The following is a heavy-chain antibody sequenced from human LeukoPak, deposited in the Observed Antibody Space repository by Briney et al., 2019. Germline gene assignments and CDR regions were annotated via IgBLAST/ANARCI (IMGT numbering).Heavy chain of an antibody. CDR2: ISSSSSI. D-gene: IGHD1-14*01. CDR1: GFIFSSYS. V-gene: IGHV3-48*01. J-gene: IGHJ4*02. Sequence: GGSLRLSCAAAGFIFSSYSMNWVRQAPGKGREWVSYISSSSSIYYADAVKGRFTISRDNAKNSLYLQMNSLRAEDTAVYYCARVYRRYFYYCGQGTLVTVSS. CDR3: ARVYRRYFYY.